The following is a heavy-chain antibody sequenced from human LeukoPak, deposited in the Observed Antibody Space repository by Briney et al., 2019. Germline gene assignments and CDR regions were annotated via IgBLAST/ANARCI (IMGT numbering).Heavy chain of an antibody. CDR3: ARGGGGYYYYFDY. CDR2: INPSGGST. D-gene: IGHD3-22*01. V-gene: IGHV1-46*01. J-gene: IGHJ4*02. CDR1: GYTFTSYY. Sequence: ASVKVSCKASGYTFTSYYMHWVRQAPGQGLEWMGIINPSGGSTSYAQKFQGRVTMTRDMSTSTAYMELRSLRSGDTALYYCARGGGGYYYYFDYWGQGTLVTVSS.